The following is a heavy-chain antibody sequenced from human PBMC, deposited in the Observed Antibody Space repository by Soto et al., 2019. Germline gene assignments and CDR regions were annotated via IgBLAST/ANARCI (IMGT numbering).Heavy chain of an antibody. D-gene: IGHD4-17*01. CDR3: ARAEGEYSPGAFDI. V-gene: IGHV3-23*01. Sequence: EVQLLESGGDLVQPGGSLRLSCAASGFTFSSYAMTCVRQAPGKRLEWVSTISGSGGSTYYAASVKGRFTISRDTSKNTNHLPVHRLSAEATAVYSWARAEGEYSPGAFDIWGHGTMVTVSS. J-gene: IGHJ3*02. CDR2: ISGSGGST. CDR1: GFTFSSYA.